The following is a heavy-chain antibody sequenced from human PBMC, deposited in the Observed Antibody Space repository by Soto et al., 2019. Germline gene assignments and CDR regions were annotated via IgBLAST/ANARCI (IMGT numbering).Heavy chain of an antibody. CDR3: ARDLSYSLDV. J-gene: IGHJ6*02. V-gene: IGHV3-74*01. CDR2: INSDGSST. Sequence: EVQLVESGGGLLQPGGSLRLSCAVSGSTFSNYWMHWVRQAPGKGLVWVSHINSDGSSTNYADFVKGRFTIARDNAKNTVYIQMNSLRAEDTAVYYCARDLSYSLDVWGQGTTVTVSS. CDR1: GSTFSNYW.